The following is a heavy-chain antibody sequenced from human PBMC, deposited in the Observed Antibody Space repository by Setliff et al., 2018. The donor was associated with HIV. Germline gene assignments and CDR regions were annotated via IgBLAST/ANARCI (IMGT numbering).Heavy chain of an antibody. CDR3: AKDSSSGYYYYYLDV. Sequence: GGSLRLSCAASGFTFSSYSMNWVRQAPGKGLEWVSYISSGSNTVHYADSVLGRFTVSKDKSKNTLYLQMDSLRAEDTAAYYCAKDSSSGYYYYYLDVWGKGTTVTVSS. CDR1: GFTFSSYS. CDR2: ISSGSNTV. J-gene: IGHJ6*03. V-gene: IGHV3-48*01. D-gene: IGHD6-6*01.